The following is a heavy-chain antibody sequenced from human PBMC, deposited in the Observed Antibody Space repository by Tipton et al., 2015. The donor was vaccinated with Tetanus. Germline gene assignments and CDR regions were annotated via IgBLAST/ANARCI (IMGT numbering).Heavy chain of an antibody. V-gene: IGHV4-61*01. CDR2: IYYSGST. D-gene: IGHD5-24*01. CDR1: GGSVSSGSYY. CDR3: ARGQGWLQPGAFDI. J-gene: IGHJ3*02. Sequence: TLSLTCTVSGGSVSSGSYYWSWIRQPPGKGLEWIGYIYYSGSTNYNPSLKSRVTISVDTSKNQFSLKLSSVTAADTAVYYCARGQGWLQPGAFDIWGQGTMVTVSS.